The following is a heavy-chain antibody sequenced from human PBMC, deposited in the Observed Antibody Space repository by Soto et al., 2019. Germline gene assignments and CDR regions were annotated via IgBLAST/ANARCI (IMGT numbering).Heavy chain of an antibody. J-gene: IGHJ4*02. V-gene: IGHV1-69*06. D-gene: IGHD3-22*01. CDR2: IIPIFGTA. CDR1: GGTFSSYS. CDR3: ARGYYDSSGYYSLETPPDY. Sequence: GASVKVSCKASGGTFSSYSISWVLQAPGQGLEWMGGIIPIFGTANYAQKFQGRLTITADKSTSTAYMELSSLRSEDTAVYYCARGYYDSSGYYSLETPPDYWGQGTLVTVSS.